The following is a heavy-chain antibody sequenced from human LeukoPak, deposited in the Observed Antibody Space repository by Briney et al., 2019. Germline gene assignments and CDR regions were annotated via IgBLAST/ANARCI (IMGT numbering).Heavy chain of an antibody. V-gene: IGHV1-8*03. CDR2: MNPNTGNA. D-gene: IGHD3-3*01. CDR3: ARDHRLDYDFWSGNTSDY. Sequence: ASVKVSCKASGYTFTSYGISWVRQATGQGLEWMGWMNPNTGNAGYAQKFQDRVTITWDASTSTVYMELSSLRSEDTAVYYCARDHRLDYDFWSGNTSDYWGQGTLVTVSS. J-gene: IGHJ4*02. CDR1: GYTFTSYG.